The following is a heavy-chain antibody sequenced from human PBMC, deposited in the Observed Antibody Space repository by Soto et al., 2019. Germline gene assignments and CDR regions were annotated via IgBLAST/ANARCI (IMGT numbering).Heavy chain of an antibody. CDR2: ISYDGSNK. CDR3: ARAVDGYSGFSDY. Sequence: GGSLRLSCAASGFTFSSYGMHWVRQAPGEGLEWVAVISYDGSNKYYADSVKGRFTISRDNSKNALYLQMNSLRAEDTAVYYCARAVDGYSGFSDYWGQGTLVTVSS. J-gene: IGHJ4*02. D-gene: IGHD5-12*01. V-gene: IGHV3-30*19. CDR1: GFTFSSYG.